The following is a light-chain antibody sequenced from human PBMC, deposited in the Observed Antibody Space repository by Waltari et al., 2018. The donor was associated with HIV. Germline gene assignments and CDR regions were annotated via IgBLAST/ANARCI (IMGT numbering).Light chain of an antibody. Sequence: SYVLTQPPSVSVATGNPARLTCGGTNVVTKSGQRYQQKPGQAPVLVIYDDNDRPSGIPDRFSGSSSGNTATLTISRVEAGDEADYYCQVWDTGSDHWVFGGGTELAVL. CDR3: QVWDTGSDHWV. J-gene: IGLJ3*02. CDR1: NVVTKS. V-gene: IGLV3-21*01. CDR2: DDN.